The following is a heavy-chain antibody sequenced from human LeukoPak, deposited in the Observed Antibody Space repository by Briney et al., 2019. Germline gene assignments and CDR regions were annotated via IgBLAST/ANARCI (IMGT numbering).Heavy chain of an antibody. CDR3: AGPRAVAYFTYYFDY. CDR2: INHSGST. D-gene: IGHD6-19*01. J-gene: IGHJ4*02. V-gene: IGHV4-34*01. CDR1: GGSFSGYY. Sequence: PSETLSLTCAVYGGSFSGYYWSWIRQPPGKGLEWIGEINHSGSTNYNPSLKRRVTISVDTSKNQFSLKLSSVTAADTAVYYCAGPRAVAYFTYYFDYRGQGTLVTVSS.